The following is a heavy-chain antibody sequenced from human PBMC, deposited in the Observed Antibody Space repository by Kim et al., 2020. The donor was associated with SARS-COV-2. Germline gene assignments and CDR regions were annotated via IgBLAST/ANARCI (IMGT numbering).Heavy chain of an antibody. CDR1: GGSVSSSSYY. J-gene: IGHJ4*02. D-gene: IGHD6-13*01. CDR3: ARNVRTAAGTIPYFDF. Sequence: SETLSLTCTVSGGSVSSSSYYWGWIRQPPGKGLEWIGSIYYSGNTYYNPSLKSRVTISRDTSKNQFSLKLSSVTAADTAVYYCARNVRTAAGTIPYFDFWGQGTLVTVSS. V-gene: IGHV4-39*01. CDR2: IYYSGNT.